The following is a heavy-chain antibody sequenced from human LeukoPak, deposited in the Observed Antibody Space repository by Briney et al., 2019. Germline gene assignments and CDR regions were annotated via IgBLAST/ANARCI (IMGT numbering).Heavy chain of an antibody. Sequence: SSGTLSLTCTVSGGSIGSYYWTWIRQPPGKGLEWIGYIFYSGGSNYNPSLKSRVTISVDTSKNHFSLRPSSVTAADTAVYYCARLGSTFDIWGQGTMVTVSS. CDR1: GGSIGSYY. J-gene: IGHJ3*02. D-gene: IGHD2-2*01. V-gene: IGHV4-59*08. CDR3: ARLGSTFDI. CDR2: IFYSGGS.